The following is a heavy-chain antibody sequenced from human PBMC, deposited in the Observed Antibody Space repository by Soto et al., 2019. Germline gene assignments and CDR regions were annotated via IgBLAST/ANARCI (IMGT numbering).Heavy chain of an antibody. CDR1: GGSFSGYY. V-gene: IGHV4-34*01. CDR2: INHSGST. D-gene: IGHD4-4*01. CDR3: ARVGPSNKNFDY. J-gene: IGHJ4*02. Sequence: SETLSLTCAVYGGSFSGYYWSWIRQPPGKGLEWIGEINHSGSTNYNPSLKSRVTISVDTSKNQFSLKLSSVTAADTAVYYCARVGPSNKNFDYWGQGTLVT.